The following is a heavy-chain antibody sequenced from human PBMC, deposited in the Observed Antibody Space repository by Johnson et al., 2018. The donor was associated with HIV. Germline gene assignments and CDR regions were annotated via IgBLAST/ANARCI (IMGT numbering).Heavy chain of an antibody. CDR1: GFIFRDYY. D-gene: IGHD6-13*01. CDR3: AKPLAYSSWYTPDIPPNDAFDV. Sequence: QVQLVESGGGLVQPGRSLRLSCAASGFIFRDYYMSWIRQAPGKGLEWVAVISYDGSNKYYADSVKGRFTISRDNSKNTLYLQMNSLRAEDTALYYCAKPLAYSSWYTPDIPPNDAFDVWGQGTMVTVSS. CDR2: ISYDGSNK. J-gene: IGHJ3*01. V-gene: IGHV3-30*18.